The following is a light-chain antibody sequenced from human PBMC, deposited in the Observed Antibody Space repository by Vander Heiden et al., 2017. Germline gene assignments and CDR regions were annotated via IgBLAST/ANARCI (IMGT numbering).Light chain of an antibody. CDR3: AAWDGSLNGVV. J-gene: IGLJ2*01. V-gene: IGLV1-44*01. CDR2: GNT. Sequence: QSVLTQPPLAPGTPGQRVTLSWSGGSSNIGGNPVNWYQQLPGTAPKLLMYGNTQRPSGVPDRFSGSQCGTSASLAISGLQSEDEADYYCAAWDGSLNGVVFGGGTKLTVL. CDR1: SSNIGGNP.